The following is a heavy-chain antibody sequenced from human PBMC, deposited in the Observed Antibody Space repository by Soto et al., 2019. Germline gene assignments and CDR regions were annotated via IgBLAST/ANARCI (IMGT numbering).Heavy chain of an antibody. CDR3: AKDKPGTPSFDY. CDR1: GFTISRNA. D-gene: IGHD1-1*01. Sequence: GGSLRLSCAASGFTISRNAMYWVRQAPGKGLEWVSGISDRGDTTHYADSVKGRFTISRDTSMNTLYLQLNALRADDTAVYYCAKDKPGTPSFDYWGQGTLVTVSS. J-gene: IGHJ4*02. CDR2: ISDRGDTT. V-gene: IGHV3-23*01.